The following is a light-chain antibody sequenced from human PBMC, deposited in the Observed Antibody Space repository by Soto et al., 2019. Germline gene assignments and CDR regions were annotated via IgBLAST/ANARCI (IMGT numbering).Light chain of an antibody. CDR2: EVN. V-gene: IGLV2-23*02. CDR3: CSYVGSSIVM. Sequence: QSVLTQPASVSGSPGQSITISCSGTSSDVGSYNLVSWYQQLPGKAPKLIIYEVNERPSGISDRVSGSKSGNTASLTISGLQGEDEADYYCCSYVGSSIVMFGGGTKLTVL. CDR1: SSDVGSYNL. J-gene: IGLJ3*02.